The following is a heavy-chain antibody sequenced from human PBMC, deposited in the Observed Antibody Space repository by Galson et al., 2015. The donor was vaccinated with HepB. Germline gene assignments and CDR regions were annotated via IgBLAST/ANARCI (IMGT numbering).Heavy chain of an antibody. J-gene: IGHJ3*02. D-gene: IGHD4-17*01. CDR1: GYTFNYYY. Sequence: SVKVSCKASGYTFNYYYMHWVRQAPGQGLEWMGGINSNTGATRHAQKFQGRVTMTTDTSIRTAYMEMTSLTSDDTAVYYCARGSLANGAGDVFDIWGQGTMVTVSS. CDR2: INSNTGAT. V-gene: IGHV1-2*02. CDR3: ARGSLANGAGDVFDI.